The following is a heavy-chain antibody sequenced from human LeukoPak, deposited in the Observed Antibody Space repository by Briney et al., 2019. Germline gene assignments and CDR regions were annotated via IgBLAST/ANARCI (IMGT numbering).Heavy chain of an antibody. CDR3: ARDLSSGWTTD. CDR1: GYIFINYG. Sequence: GASVKVSCKASGYIFINYGISGVRQAPGQGLEWMGWISGYNGNTNYAQKLQGRVTMTTDASTSTAYMELRSLRSDDTAVYYCARDLSSGWTTDWGQGTLVTVSS. J-gene: IGHJ4*02. CDR2: ISGYNGNT. D-gene: IGHD6-19*01. V-gene: IGHV1-18*01.